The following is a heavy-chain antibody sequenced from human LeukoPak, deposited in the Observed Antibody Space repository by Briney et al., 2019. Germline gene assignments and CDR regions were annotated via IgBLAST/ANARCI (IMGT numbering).Heavy chain of an antibody. Sequence: PSETLSLTCTVSGGSISSYYWSWIRQPPGKGLEWIGYIYYSGSTNYNPSLKSRVTISVDTSKNQFSLKLSSVTAADTAVYYCAGGLGGYSSSWDAKDAFDIWGQGTMVTVSS. J-gene: IGHJ3*02. CDR2: IYYSGST. CDR1: GGSISSYY. V-gene: IGHV4-59*01. D-gene: IGHD6-13*01. CDR3: AGGLGGYSSSWDAKDAFDI.